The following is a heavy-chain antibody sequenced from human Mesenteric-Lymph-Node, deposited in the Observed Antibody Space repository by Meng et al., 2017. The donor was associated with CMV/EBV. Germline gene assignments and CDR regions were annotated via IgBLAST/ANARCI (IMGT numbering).Heavy chain of an antibody. Sequence: SETLSLTCTVSGVSITTSYWSWIRQPPGKGPEWIGYIYYTGSTNYNPSLKSRVTISVDTSKNQFSLKLSSVTAADTAVYYCARASSFGGMDVWGQGTTVTVSS. V-gene: IGHV4-59*12. J-gene: IGHJ6*02. CDR1: GVSITTSY. D-gene: IGHD3-10*01. CDR3: ARASSFGGMDV. CDR2: IYYTGST.